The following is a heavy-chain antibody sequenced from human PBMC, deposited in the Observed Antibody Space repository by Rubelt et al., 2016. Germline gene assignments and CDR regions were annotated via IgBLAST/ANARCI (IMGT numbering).Heavy chain of an antibody. CDR3: ASDSSGWYGGFDY. D-gene: IGHD6-19*01. V-gene: IGHV3-64*04. CDR1: FTFSSYA. CDR2: ISSNGGST. J-gene: IGHJ4*02. Sequence: FTFSSYAMHWVRQAPGKGLEYVSAISSNGGSTYYADSVKGRFTISRDNSKNTLYLQMNSLRAEDTAVYYCASDSSGWYGGFDYWGQGTLVTVSS.